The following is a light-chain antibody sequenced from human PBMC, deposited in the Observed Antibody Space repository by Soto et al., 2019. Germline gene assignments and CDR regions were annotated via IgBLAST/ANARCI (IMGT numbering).Light chain of an antibody. CDR3: QQYGSLIT. Sequence: EMGLTQSPGTLSLSPGERATLSCRASQSVSSSYLAWYQQKPGQAPRLLIYGASSRATGIPDRFSGSGSGTDFTLTISRLEPEDFAVYYCQQYGSLITFGQGTRLEIK. CDR1: QSVSSSY. J-gene: IGKJ5*01. CDR2: GAS. V-gene: IGKV3-20*01.